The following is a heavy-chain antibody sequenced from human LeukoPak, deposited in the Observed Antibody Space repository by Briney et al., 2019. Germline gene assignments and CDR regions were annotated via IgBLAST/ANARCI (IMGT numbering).Heavy chain of an antibody. J-gene: IGHJ4*02. Sequence: QSGGSLRLSCSASGFTFTTYGMHWVRQAPRKGLEWVALITYDACYKYYSDSEKGRFTISRDNSKSTLYLQMDSLRAEDTAVYYCAKCGNSGCHLIDYWGQGTLVTVSS. CDR2: ITYDACYK. CDR1: GFTFTTYG. CDR3: AKCGNSGCHLIDY. V-gene: IGHV3-30*18. D-gene: IGHD5-12*01.